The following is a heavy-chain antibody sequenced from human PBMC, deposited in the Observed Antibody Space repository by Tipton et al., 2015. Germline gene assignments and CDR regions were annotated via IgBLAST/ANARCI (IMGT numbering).Heavy chain of an antibody. D-gene: IGHD5-24*01. CDR3: AIDLEHGMDV. CDR1: GGSVISGNYY. Sequence: LVQSSEILSLTCTVSGGSVISGNYYWSWIRQPPGKGLEWLGYISYTDNAHYNPSLESRLTISLDTSKNQFSLTLNSVTAADTAVYYCAIDLEHGMDVWGQGTTVTVSS. CDR2: ISYTDNA. J-gene: IGHJ6*02. V-gene: IGHV4-61*01.